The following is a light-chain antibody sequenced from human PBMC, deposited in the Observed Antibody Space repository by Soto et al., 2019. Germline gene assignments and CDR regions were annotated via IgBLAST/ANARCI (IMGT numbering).Light chain of an antibody. CDR1: QAINKY. J-gene: IGKJ1*01. CDR2: GAS. Sequence: DIQMTQSPSSLPASVGDSFTITCRASQAINKYLNWYQHKAGQAPKLLIYGASSLHKGVPARFRGSGAGTFFTLTISSLQPEDFATYYCQQSYTTPGTFGRGTTVEIK. CDR3: QQSYTTPGT. V-gene: IGKV1-39*01.